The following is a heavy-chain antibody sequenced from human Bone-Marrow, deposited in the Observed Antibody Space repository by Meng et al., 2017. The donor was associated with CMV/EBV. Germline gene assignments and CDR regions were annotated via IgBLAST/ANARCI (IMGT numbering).Heavy chain of an antibody. CDR1: GYTFTSYG. D-gene: IGHD2-15*01. J-gene: IGHJ6*02. V-gene: IGHV1-8*02. CDR2: MNPNSGNT. Sequence: ASVKVSCKASGYTFTSYGINWVRQAPGQGLEWMGWMNPNSGNTGYAQKFQGRVTMTRLTSLTTAYMELSSLTSDDTAVYYCARTRIEVEPNGTKIKYFNYGMDVWGQGTTVTVSS. CDR3: ARTRIEVEPNGTKIKYFNYGMDV.